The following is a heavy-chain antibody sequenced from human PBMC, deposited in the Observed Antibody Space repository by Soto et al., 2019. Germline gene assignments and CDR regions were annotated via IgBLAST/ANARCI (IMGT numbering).Heavy chain of an antibody. CDR2: INSGGTVA. CDR3: AISTGGFGGLFVVPSDY. Sequence: EVQLLESGGGLVQPGGSLRLSCAASGFTYESYAMSWVRQAPGKGLEWVSGINSGGTVAHYADSVKGRFAISRDNSKNTLSLEMKSLRADDTGLSYCAISTGGFGGLFVVPSDYWGQGTLVTVSS. V-gene: IGHV3-23*01. D-gene: IGHD3-16*02. J-gene: IGHJ4*02. CDR1: GFTYESYA.